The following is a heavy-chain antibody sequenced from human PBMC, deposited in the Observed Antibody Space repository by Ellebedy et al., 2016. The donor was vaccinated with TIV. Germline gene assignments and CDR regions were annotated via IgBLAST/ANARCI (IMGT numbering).Heavy chain of an antibody. CDR3: ARDRDTHTIVVVPASYCDS. Sequence: GGSLRLXXAASGFTFNTYAMHWVRQAPGKGLEWVAVISFDGSDKYYGDSVKGRFTISRDNSKNTMYLQMNSLRAEDTAVYYCARDRDTHTIVVVPASYCDSWGQGTLVTVSS. CDR1: GFTFNTYA. CDR2: ISFDGSDK. J-gene: IGHJ4*02. D-gene: IGHD2-2*01. V-gene: IGHV3-30-3*01.